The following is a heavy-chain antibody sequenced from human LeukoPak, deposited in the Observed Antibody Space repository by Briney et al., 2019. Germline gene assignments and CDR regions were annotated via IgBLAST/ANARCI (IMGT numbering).Heavy chain of an antibody. CDR2: ISYDGKNK. V-gene: IGHV3-30*03. Sequence: GKSLRLSCAASGFTFSSYGIHRVRQAPGKGLEWVAVISYDGKNKSYTDSVKGRFTISRDNSKNTLYLQMYSLRVEDTAVYYCARDGAEVNPGWHRKYYYYGMDVWGQGTTVTVSS. J-gene: IGHJ6*02. D-gene: IGHD2-15*01. CDR3: ARDGAEVNPGWHRKYYYYGMDV. CDR1: GFTFSSYG.